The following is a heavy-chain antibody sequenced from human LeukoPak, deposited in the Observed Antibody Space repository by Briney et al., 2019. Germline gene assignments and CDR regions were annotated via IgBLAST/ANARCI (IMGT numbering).Heavy chain of an antibody. J-gene: IGHJ4*02. D-gene: IGHD5-12*01. Sequence: PSETLSLTCTVSGGSIRGYYWSWIRQPPGKGLEWIGSIYYSGSTYYNPSLKSRVTISVDTSKNQFSLKLTSVTAADTAVYYCARRGKTYGYADYWGQGTLVTVSS. CDR2: IYYSGST. V-gene: IGHV4-59*12. CDR3: ARRGKTYGYADY. CDR1: GGSIRGYY.